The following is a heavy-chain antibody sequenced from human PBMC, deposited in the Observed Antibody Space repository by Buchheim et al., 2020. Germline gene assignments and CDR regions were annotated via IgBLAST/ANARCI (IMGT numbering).Heavy chain of an antibody. Sequence: EVQLLESGGGLVQPGGSLRLSCAASGFTFSSYAMSWVRQAPGKGLEWVSAISGSGGSTYYADSVKGRFTISRDNSKNTLYLQMNSLRAEDTAVYYWAKTKTVEVALYYYGMDVWGQGTT. J-gene: IGHJ6*02. CDR3: AKTKTVEVALYYYGMDV. D-gene: IGHD2-15*01. V-gene: IGHV3-23*01. CDR2: ISGSGGST. CDR1: GFTFSSYA.